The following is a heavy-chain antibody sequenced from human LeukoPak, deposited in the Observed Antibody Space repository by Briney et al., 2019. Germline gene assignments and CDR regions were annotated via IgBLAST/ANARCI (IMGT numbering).Heavy chain of an antibody. CDR1: GYSFTSYW. D-gene: IGHD3-22*01. Sequence: GESLKISCKGSGYSFTSYWIGWVRQMPGKGLEWMGIIYPGDSDTRYSPSFQGQVTISADKSISTAYLQWSSLKASDTAMYYCARLGYYYDSSGYYGFDYWGQGTLVTASS. CDR3: ARLGYYYDSSGYYGFDY. J-gene: IGHJ4*02. V-gene: IGHV5-51*01. CDR2: IYPGDSDT.